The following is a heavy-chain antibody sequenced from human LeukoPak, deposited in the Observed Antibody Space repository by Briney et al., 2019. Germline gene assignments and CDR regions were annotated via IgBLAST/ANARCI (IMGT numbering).Heavy chain of an antibody. V-gene: IGHV3-66*04. J-gene: IGHJ4*02. CDR3: ARLAAPRHYYFDY. Sequence: GALRLSCAASGFTVSSNYMSWVRQAPGKGLEWVSVIYSGGSTYYADSVKGRFTISRDNSRNTLYLQMNSLRAEDTAVYYCARLAAPRHYYFDYWGQGPLVTVSS. CDR2: IYSGGST. D-gene: IGHD6-13*01. CDR1: GFTVSSNY.